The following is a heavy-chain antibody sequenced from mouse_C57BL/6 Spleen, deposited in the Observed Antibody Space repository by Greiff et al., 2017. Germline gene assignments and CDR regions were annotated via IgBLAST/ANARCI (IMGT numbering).Heavy chain of an antibody. D-gene: IGHD5-1*01. CDR3: TRMKLEEYVLMDY. V-gene: IGHV1-15*01. CDR1: GYTFTDYE. CDR2: IDPETGGT. J-gene: IGHJ2*01. Sequence: QVQLQQSGAELVRPGASVTLSCKASGYTFTDYEMHWVKQTPVHGLEWIGAIDPETGGTAYNQKFKGKAILTADKSSSTAYMELRSLTSEDSAVYYCTRMKLEEYVLMDYWGQGTTLTVSS.